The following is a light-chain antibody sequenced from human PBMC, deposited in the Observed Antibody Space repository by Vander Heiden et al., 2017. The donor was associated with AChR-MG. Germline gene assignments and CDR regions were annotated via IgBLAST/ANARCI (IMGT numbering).Light chain of an antibody. CDR1: QSVSRY. CDR3: QHRSSWPLT. CDR2: DAS. V-gene: IGKV3-11*01. Sequence: EIVFTQSPATLSLSPGERATLSCRASQSVSRYLAWYQQKPGQAPRLLIYDASNRATGIPARFRGSGSGTDFTLTISSLEAEDFAVYYCQHRSSWPLTFGGGTKVEIK. J-gene: IGKJ4*01.